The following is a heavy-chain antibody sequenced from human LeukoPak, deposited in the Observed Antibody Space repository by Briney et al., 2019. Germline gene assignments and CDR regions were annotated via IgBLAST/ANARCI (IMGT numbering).Heavy chain of an antibody. CDR1: GGSISSSSYY. D-gene: IGHD2-21*01. CDR3: ARADYYSVDY. V-gene: IGHV4-39*07. CDR2: INHSGST. Sequence: PSETLSLTCTVSGGSISSSSYYWGWIRQPPGKGLEWIGEINHSGSTNYNPSLKSRVTISVDTSKNQFSLKLSSVTAADTAVYYCARADYYSVDYWGQGTLVTVSS. J-gene: IGHJ4*02.